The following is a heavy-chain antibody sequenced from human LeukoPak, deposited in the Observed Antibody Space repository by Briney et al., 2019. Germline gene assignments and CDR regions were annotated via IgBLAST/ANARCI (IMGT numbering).Heavy chain of an antibody. Sequence: AGSLRLSCAASGFTFSSYAMSWVRQAPGKGLEWVSAISGSGGSTYYADSVKGRFTISRDNSKNTLYLQMNSLRAEDTAVYYCAKDRAHYYGSGSQYSNWFDPWGQGTLVTVSS. D-gene: IGHD3-10*01. CDR3: AKDRAHYYGSGSQYSNWFDP. CDR1: GFTFSSYA. CDR2: ISGSGGST. V-gene: IGHV3-23*01. J-gene: IGHJ5*02.